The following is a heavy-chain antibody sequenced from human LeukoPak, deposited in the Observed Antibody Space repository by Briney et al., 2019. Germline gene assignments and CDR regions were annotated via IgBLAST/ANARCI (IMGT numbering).Heavy chain of an antibody. CDR1: GFTFSPYW. CDR2: INSDRTIT. CDR3: ARGTALQDY. D-gene: IGHD2-2*02. Sequence: PGGSLRLSCAASGFTFSPYWMHWVRQVPGKGLVWVSDINSDRTITHYADSVKGRFTVSRDNAQDTLYLQMNSLRAEDTAVYYCARGTALQDYWGQGTLVTVSS. V-gene: IGHV3-74*01. J-gene: IGHJ4*02.